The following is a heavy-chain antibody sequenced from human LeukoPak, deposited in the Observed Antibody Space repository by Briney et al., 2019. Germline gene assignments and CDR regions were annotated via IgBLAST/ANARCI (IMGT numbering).Heavy chain of an antibody. D-gene: IGHD3-22*01. J-gene: IGHJ4*02. V-gene: IGHV3-21*01. CDR3: ARDLGGYYYDSHR. CDR1: GFTFSNYN. Sequence: GGSLRLSCAASGFTFSNYNMNWVRQAPGKGLEWVSSISSSSSYIYYADSVKGRFTISRDNAKNSLYLQMNSLRAEDTAVYYCARDLGGYYYDSHRWGQGTLVTVSS. CDR2: ISSSSSYI.